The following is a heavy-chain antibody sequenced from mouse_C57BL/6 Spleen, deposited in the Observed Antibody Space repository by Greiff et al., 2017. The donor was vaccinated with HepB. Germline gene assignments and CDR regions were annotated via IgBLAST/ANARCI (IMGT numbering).Heavy chain of an antibody. CDR3: ARNRITTVVKAMDY. CDR2: IYPGDGDT. Sequence: VKLMESGAELVKPGASVKISCKASGYAFSSYWMNWVKQRPGKGLEWIGQIYPGDGDTNYNGKFKGKATLTADKSSSTAYMQLSSLTSEDSAVYFCARNRITTVVKAMDYWGQGTSVTVSS. J-gene: IGHJ4*01. V-gene: IGHV1-80*01. D-gene: IGHD1-1*01. CDR1: GYAFSSYW.